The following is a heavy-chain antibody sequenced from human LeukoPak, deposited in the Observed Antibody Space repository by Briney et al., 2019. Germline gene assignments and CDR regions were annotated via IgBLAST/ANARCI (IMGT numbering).Heavy chain of an antibody. D-gene: IGHD2-21*02. Sequence: PGGSLRLSCSASGFTFSTYWMSWVRQAPGKGLEWVANMKRDGSEIYYVDSVKGRFTISRDNAQNSMYLQMNSLRVEDTAVYYCTSWGDTTAEYFQRWGQGTLVTVSS. J-gene: IGHJ1*01. CDR3: TSWGDTTAEYFQR. V-gene: IGHV3-7*01. CDR2: MKRDGSEI. CDR1: GFTFSTYW.